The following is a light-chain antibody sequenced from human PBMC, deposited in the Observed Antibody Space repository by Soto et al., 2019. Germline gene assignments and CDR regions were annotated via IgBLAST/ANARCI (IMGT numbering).Light chain of an antibody. J-gene: IGLJ2*01. CDR3: PSYDSGLFGLI. V-gene: IGLV1-40*01. CDR1: SSNIGAGYD. CDR2: GNS. Sequence: QSVLTQPPSVSGAPGQRVTIACTGSSSNIGAGYDVHWYRHFPGAAPKLLLSGNSHRPSGVPDRFSGSKSGTSASLAITGLQAEDEADYYCPSYDSGLFGLIFGEGTKLTVL.